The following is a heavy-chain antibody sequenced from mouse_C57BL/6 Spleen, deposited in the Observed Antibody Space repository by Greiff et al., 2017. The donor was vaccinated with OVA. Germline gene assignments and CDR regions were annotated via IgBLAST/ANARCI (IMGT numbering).Heavy chain of an antibody. CDR3: ARVYCYGSSGGFFAY. V-gene: IGHV1-9*01. Sequence: QVQLQQSGADLMKPGASVKLSCKATGYTFTGYWIEWVKQRPGHGLEWIGEILPGSGSTNYNEKFKGKATFTADTSSNTAYMQLSSLTTEDSAIYDRARVYCYGSSGGFFAYWGQGTMVTVSA. CDR2: ILPGSGST. J-gene: IGHJ3*01. CDR1: GYTFTGYW. D-gene: IGHD1-1*01.